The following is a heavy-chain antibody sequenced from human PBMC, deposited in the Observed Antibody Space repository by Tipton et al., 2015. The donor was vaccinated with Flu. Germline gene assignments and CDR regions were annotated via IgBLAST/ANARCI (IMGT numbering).Heavy chain of an antibody. CDR2: IYYSGST. Sequence: TLSLTCTVSGGSISSYYWSWIRQPPGKGLEWIGYIYYSGSTNYNPSLKSRVTISVDTSKNQFSLKLSSVTAADTAVYYCARETGRGLEYFQHWGQGTLVTVSS. CDR1: GGSISSYY. CDR3: ARETGRGLEYFQH. J-gene: IGHJ1*01. V-gene: IGHV4-59*01. D-gene: IGHD1-14*01.